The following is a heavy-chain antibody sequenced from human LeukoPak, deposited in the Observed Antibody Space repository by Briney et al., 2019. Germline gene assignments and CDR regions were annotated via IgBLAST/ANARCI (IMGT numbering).Heavy chain of an antibody. CDR1: RFTFSSYA. D-gene: IGHD3-10*01. V-gene: IGHV3-23*01. J-gene: IGHJ5*02. CDR3: ANDRYYGSGSFGT. CDR2: ISGSGGST. Sequence: PGGSLRLSCAASRFTFSSYAMNWVRQAPGKGLEWVSTISGSGGSTYYADSVKGRFTISRDNSKNTLYLQMNSLRAEDTALYYCANDRYYGSGSFGTWGQGTLVAVSS.